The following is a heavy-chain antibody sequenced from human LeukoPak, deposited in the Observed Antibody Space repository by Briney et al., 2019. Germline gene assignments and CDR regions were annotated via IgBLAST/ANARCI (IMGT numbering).Heavy chain of an antibody. Sequence: PRESLKISCKGSGYSFTSYWIGWVRQMPGKGLEWMGIIYPGDSDTRYSPSFQGQVTISADNSISTAYLQWSSLKASDTAMYYCARSPGGWYNWNYFDYWGQGTLVTVSS. CDR2: IYPGDSDT. J-gene: IGHJ4*02. CDR1: GYSFTSYW. V-gene: IGHV5-51*01. D-gene: IGHD1-20*01. CDR3: ARSPGGWYNWNYFDY.